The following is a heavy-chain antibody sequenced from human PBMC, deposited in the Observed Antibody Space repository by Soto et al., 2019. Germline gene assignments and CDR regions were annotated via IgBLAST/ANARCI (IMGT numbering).Heavy chain of an antibody. D-gene: IGHD6-19*01. CDR1: GYTFTGYY. Sequence: ASVKVSCKASGYTFTGYYMHWVRQAPGQGLEWMGWINPNSGGTNYAQKFQGWVTMTRDTSISTAYMELSRLRSDDTAVYYCASSGAVAGLAFDIWGQGTMVTVS. J-gene: IGHJ3*02. CDR3: ASSGAVAGLAFDI. V-gene: IGHV1-2*04. CDR2: INPNSGGT.